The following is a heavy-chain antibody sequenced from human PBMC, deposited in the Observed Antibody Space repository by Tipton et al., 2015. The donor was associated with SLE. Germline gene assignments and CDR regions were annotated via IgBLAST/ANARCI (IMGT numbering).Heavy chain of an antibody. CDR1: GGSISSGGYY. CDR2: IYYSGGT. D-gene: IGHD5-18*01. J-gene: IGHJ4*02. V-gene: IGHV4-31*03. CDR3: ARGGSYSYGYFDY. Sequence: TLSLTCTVSGGSISSGGYYWSWIRQHPGKGLEWIGYIYYSGGTYYNPSLKSRVTISVDTSKNQFSLKLSSVTAADTAVYYCARGGSYSYGYFDYWGQGTLVTVSS.